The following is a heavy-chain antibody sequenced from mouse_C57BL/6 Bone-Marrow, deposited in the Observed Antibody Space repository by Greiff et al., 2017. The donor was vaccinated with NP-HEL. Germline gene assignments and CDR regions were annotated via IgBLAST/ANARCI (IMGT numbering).Heavy chain of an antibody. Sequence: DVMLVESGGGLVKPGGSLKLSCAASGFTFSSYAMSWVRQTPEKRLEWVATISDGGSYTYYPDNVKGRFTISRDNAKNNLYLQMSHLKSEDTAMYYCARDNDGGAWFAYWGQGTLVTVSA. D-gene: IGHD2-12*01. CDR3: ARDNDGGAWFAY. V-gene: IGHV5-4*01. CDR2: ISDGGSYT. CDR1: GFTFSSYA. J-gene: IGHJ3*01.